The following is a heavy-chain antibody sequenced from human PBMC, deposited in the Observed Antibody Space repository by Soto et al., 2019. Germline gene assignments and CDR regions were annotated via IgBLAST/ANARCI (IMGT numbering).Heavy chain of an antibody. V-gene: IGHV3-23*01. J-gene: IGHJ5*02. CDR2: ISGSGSET. Sequence: GGSLRLSCATSGFNFKNYGMSWVRLAPGQGLEWVSAISGSGSETYYADSVKGRFTITRDNAKNALYLQMNSLRAEDTAVYYCASQPAVWPFNWFDPWGQGTLVTVSS. D-gene: IGHD2-2*01. CDR1: GFNFKNYG. CDR3: ASQPAVWPFNWFDP.